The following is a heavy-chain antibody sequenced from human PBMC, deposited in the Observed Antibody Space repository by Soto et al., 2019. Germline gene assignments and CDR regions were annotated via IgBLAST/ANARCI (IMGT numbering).Heavy chain of an antibody. CDR3: ARALREGLPIYFFDS. J-gene: IGHJ4*02. CDR1: GFSLSKARMG. Sequence: QVTLKESGPVLVKPTETLTLTCTVSGFSLSKARMGVSWIRQPPGKALEWLAHIFWNDERSYNTSLKSRLTISMDTAQRQVVLNMTSVDPVDTGTYFCARALREGLPIYFFDSWGQGTLVTVSS. CDR2: IFWNDER. D-gene: IGHD1-26*01. V-gene: IGHV2-26*01.